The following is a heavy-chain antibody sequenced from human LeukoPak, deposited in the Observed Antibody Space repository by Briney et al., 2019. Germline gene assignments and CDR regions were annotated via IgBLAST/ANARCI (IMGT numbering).Heavy chain of an antibody. D-gene: IGHD2-21*01. CDR1: GFTLSSYW. CDR3: ARVPGGYSYVYGPDFDY. V-gene: IGHV3-7*01. CDR2: IKQDGSDN. Sequence: GGSLRLSCAASGFTLSSYWMSWVRQPAGKGREWVANIKQDGSDNYYVASVQGRFTLSSDNAKKPLYLQMNSLRADDTAVYYVARVPGGYSYVYGPDFDYWGQGTLVTVSS. J-gene: IGHJ4*02.